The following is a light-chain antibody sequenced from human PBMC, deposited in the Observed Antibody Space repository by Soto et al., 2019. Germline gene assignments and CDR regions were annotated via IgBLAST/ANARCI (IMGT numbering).Light chain of an antibody. V-gene: IGLV1-47*02. J-gene: IGLJ1*01. CDR2: NNN. CDR1: SSNIGSNY. Sequence: QSVLTQPPSASGTPGQRVTISFSGSSSNIGSNYVFWYQQLPGTAPKLLIYNNNQRPSGVPDRFSGSKSGTSASLAIGGLRSEDEADYYCAAWDDSLSGLYVFGTGTKLTVL. CDR3: AAWDDSLSGLYV.